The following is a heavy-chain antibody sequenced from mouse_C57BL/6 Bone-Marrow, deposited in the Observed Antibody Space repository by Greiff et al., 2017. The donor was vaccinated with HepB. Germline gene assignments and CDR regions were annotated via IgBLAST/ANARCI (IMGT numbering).Heavy chain of an antibody. CDR1: GFNIKDDY. J-gene: IGHJ3*01. Sequence: EVKLVESGAELVRPGASVKLSCTASGFNIKDDYMHWVKQRPEQGLEWIGWIDPENGDTEYASKFQGKATITADTSSNTAYLQLSSLTSEDTAVYYCTTLLLWFAYWGQGTLVTVSA. CDR2: IDPENGDT. D-gene: IGHD2-1*01. CDR3: TTLLLWFAY. V-gene: IGHV14-4*01.